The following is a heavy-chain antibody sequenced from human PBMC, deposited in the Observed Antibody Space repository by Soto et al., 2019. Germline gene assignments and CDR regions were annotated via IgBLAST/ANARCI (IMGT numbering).Heavy chain of an antibody. CDR2: ISGTGGTT. CDR1: GFTFSNYA. J-gene: IGHJ6*03. CDR3: ALRFCSRTTCPPLNSYFYMDV. D-gene: IGHD2-2*01. V-gene: IGHV3-23*01. Sequence: GGSLRLSCAASGFTFSNYAMTWVRQAPAKGLEWVSGISGTGGTTFYAGSVKGRFSISRDNSVNTLYLQLTSLRAEDTAIYYCALRFCSRTTCPPLNSYFYMDVWGKGTTVTVSS.